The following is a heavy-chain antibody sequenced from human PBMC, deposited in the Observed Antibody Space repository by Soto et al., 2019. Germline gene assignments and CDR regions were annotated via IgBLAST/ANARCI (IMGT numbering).Heavy chain of an antibody. CDR2: INPSSGGT. CDR3: ARGRKFLDFLDY. Sequence: ASVKVSCKASGYTFTGYYIHWVRQAPGQGLEWMAWINPSSGGTKFAQKFQGRVTMTRDTSISTAHLELSRLRSDDTAVYYCARGRKFLDFLDYWGRGTLVTVSS. J-gene: IGHJ4*02. D-gene: IGHD3-3*01. CDR1: GYTFTGYY. V-gene: IGHV1-2*02.